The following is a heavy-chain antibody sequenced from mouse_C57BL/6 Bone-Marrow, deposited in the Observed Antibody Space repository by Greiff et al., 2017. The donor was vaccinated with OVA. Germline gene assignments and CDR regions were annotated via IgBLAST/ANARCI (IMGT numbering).Heavy chain of an antibody. D-gene: IGHD3-2*02. J-gene: IGHJ3*01. CDR3: TRDQTAQASGFAY. V-gene: IGHV5-9-1*02. Sequence: EVQLVASGGGLVKPGGFQKLSCAASGFTFSNYALSWVRQTPEKRLGWVAYIRSGGDYIYYADTVKGRFTISRDNARNTLYLQMSSLKSEDTAMYYCTRDQTAQASGFAYWGQGTLVTVSA. CDR2: IRSGGDYI. CDR1: GFTFSNYA.